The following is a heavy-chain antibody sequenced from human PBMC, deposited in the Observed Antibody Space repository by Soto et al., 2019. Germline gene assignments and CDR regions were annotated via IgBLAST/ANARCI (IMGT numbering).Heavy chain of an antibody. CDR1: GFTFISSA. Sequence: SVKVSCKASGFTFISSAVQWVRQARGQRLEWIGWIVVVSGNTNYAQKFQERVTITRDMSTSTAYMELSSLRSEDTAVYYCAADYYDTNGYYYDYWGQGTLVTVSS. CDR3: AADYYDTNGYYYDY. V-gene: IGHV1-58*01. J-gene: IGHJ4*02. CDR2: IVVVSGNT. D-gene: IGHD3-22*01.